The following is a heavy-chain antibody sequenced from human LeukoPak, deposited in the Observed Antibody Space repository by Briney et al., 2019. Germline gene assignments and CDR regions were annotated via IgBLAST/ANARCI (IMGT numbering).Heavy chain of an antibody. V-gene: IGHV1-18*01. CDR3: ASSIEQWLWSYGY. CDR2: ISGNNGNT. CDR1: GYTFTSYG. J-gene: IGHJ4*02. D-gene: IGHD6-19*01. Sequence: ASVKVSCKASGYTFTSYGFIWVRQAPGQGLEWMGWISGNNGNTNYAQKFQGRVTMTTDTSTSTSYMELRSLRSDDTAVYYCASSIEQWLWSYGYWGQGTLVTVSS.